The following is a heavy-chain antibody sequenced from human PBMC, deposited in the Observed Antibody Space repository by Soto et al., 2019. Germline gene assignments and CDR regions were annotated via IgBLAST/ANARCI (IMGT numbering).Heavy chain of an antibody. V-gene: IGHV3-30-3*01. CDR1: GFTFSSYA. CDR3: ARDRKRGYSYGLGY. J-gene: IGHJ4*02. D-gene: IGHD5-18*01. CDR2: ISYDVSNK. Sequence: GGSLRLSCAASGFTFSSYAMHWVRQAPGKGLEWVAVISYDVSNKYYADSVKGRFTISRDNSKNTLYLQMNSLRAEDTAVYYCARDRKRGYSYGLGYWGQGTLVTVSS.